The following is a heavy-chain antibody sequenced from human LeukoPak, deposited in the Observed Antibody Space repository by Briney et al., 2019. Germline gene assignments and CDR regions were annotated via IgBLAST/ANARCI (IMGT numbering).Heavy chain of an antibody. V-gene: IGHV4-59*01. D-gene: IGHD3-9*01. CDR1: GGSISSYY. CDR3: ARDAGGDNYDILAFDY. Sequence: SETLSLTCTVSGGSISSYYWSWIRQPPGKGLEWIGYIYYSGSTNYNPSLKSRVTISVDTSKNQFSLKLSSVTAADTAVYYCARDAGGDNYDILAFDYWGQRTLVTVSS. CDR2: IYYSGST. J-gene: IGHJ4*02.